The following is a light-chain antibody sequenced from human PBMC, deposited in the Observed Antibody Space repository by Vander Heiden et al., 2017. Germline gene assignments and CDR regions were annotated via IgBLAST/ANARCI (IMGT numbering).Light chain of an antibody. CDR2: DDS. V-gene: IGLV3-21*02. CDR1: NIGSRS. Sequence: SYVLTQPPSVSVAPGQTARITWWGNNIGSRSVHWYQQKPGQAPVVVVYDDSDRPSGIPERFSGSNSGNTATLTISRVEAGDEADYYCQVWDSSSDQGVFGPGTKVTV. CDR3: QVWDSSSDQGV. J-gene: IGLJ1*01.